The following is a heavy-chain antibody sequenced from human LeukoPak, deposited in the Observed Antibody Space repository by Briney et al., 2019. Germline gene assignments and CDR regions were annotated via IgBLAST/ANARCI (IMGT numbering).Heavy chain of an antibody. J-gene: IGHJ4*02. D-gene: IGHD2-2*01. V-gene: IGHV3-21*01. Sequence: PGASLRLSCAASGFTFSSYSMNWVRQAPGKGLEWVSSISSSSSYIYYADSVKGRFTISRDNAKNSLYLQMNSLRAEDTAVYYCARLVCSSTSCYDYWGQGTLVTVSS. CDR1: GFTFSSYS. CDR3: ARLVCSSTSCYDY. CDR2: ISSSSSYI.